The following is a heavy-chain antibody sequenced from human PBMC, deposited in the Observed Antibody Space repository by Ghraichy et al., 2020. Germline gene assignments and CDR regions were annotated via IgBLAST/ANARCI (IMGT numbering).Heavy chain of an antibody. D-gene: IGHD6-6*01. V-gene: IGHV3-7*04. CDR3: ARRLVDGMDV. CDR1: GFTFRNYW. J-gene: IGHJ6*02. CDR2: INEDGSDI. Sequence: GESLRLSCAASGFTFRNYWMSWVRQFPGKGLEWVANINEDGSDIYYVDSVKGRFTISRDNAKNSLYLQMNSLGAEDTAFYYCARRLVDGMDVWGRGTTVTVSS.